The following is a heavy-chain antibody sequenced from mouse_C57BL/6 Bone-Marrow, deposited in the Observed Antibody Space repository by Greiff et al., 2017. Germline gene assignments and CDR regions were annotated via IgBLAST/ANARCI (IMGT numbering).Heavy chain of an antibody. CDR2: ILPGSGST. Sequence: VQLQQSGAELMKPGASVKLSCKATGYTFTGYWIEWVKQRPGHGLEWIGEILPGSGSTNYNEKFKGKATFTADTSSNTAYMQLSSLTTENSAIYYCARSFFYYGNSYVGYYFDYWGQGTTLTVSS. D-gene: IGHD1-1*01. CDR1: GYTFTGYW. CDR3: ARSFFYYGNSYVGYYFDY. V-gene: IGHV1-9*01. J-gene: IGHJ2*01.